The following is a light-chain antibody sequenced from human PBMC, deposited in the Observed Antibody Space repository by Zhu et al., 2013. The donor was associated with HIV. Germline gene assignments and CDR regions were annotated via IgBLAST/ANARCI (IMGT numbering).Light chain of an antibody. V-gene: IGKV3-20*01. CDR3: QQYVSSPLT. Sequence: EIVLTQSPGTLSLSPGERATLSCRASQSVNSNYLAWYQQKPGQAPRLLIYGASSRAPGIPDRFSGSGSGTDFTLTITRLEPEDFAMYYCQQYVSSPLTFGGGTKVEIK. J-gene: IGKJ4*01. CDR2: GAS. CDR1: QSVNSNY.